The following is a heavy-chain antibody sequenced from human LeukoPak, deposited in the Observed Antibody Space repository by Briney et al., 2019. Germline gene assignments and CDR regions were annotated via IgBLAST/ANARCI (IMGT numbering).Heavy chain of an antibody. D-gene: IGHD2-15*01. CDR1: GYTFTSYA. CDR2: INAGNGNT. J-gene: IGHJ4*02. V-gene: IGHV1-3*01. Sequence: GASVKVSCKASGYTFTSYAMHWVRQAPGQRLEWMGWINAGNGNTKYSQKFQGRVTITRDTSASTAYMELSSLRSEDTAVYYCARDLVLLAIVVGAGGFDYWGQGTLVTVSS. CDR3: ARDLVLLAIVVGAGGFDY.